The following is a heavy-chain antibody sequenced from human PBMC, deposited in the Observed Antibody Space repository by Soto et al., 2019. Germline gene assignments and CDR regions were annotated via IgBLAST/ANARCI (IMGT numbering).Heavy chain of an antibody. V-gene: IGHV3-23*01. J-gene: IGHJ4*02. CDR1: GFSFAGYA. CDR3: AKTQTFNGYYGGFDA. CDR2: VSGGGAST. D-gene: IGHD3-3*01. Sequence: GSLRLSCAATGFSFAGYALTWVRQAPGKGLEWLSAVSGGGASTYYADSVRGRFSISRDVSGNMIYLQLNRLTAGDTATYYCAKTQTFNGYYGGFDAWGQGTRVTVSS.